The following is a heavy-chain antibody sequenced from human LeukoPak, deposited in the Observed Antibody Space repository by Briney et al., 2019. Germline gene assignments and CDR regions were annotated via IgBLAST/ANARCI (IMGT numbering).Heavy chain of an antibody. CDR2: ISAYNGNT. Sequence: ASVKVSCKASGYTFTSYGISWVRQAPGQGLEWMGWISAYNGNTNYAQKLQGRVTMTTDTSTSTAYMELRSLRSDDTAVYYCARTMVRGVIPNYYMDVCGKGTTVTVSS. D-gene: IGHD3-10*01. CDR3: ARTMVRGVIPNYYMDV. J-gene: IGHJ6*03. V-gene: IGHV1-18*01. CDR1: GYTFTSYG.